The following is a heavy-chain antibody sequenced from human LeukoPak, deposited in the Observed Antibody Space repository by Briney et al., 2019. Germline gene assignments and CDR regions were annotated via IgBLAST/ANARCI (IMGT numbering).Heavy chain of an antibody. V-gene: IGHV3-7*01. Sequence: GGSLRLSCAASGFTFSTYWMTWVRQAPGKGLEWVANIKQDGSEKYYVDSLKGRFTISRDNAKNSLYLQMNSLRAEDTAVYYCARDLTGSGSYYFDYWGQGTLVTVSS. CDR2: IKQDGSEK. D-gene: IGHD3-10*01. CDR3: ARDLTGSGSYYFDY. J-gene: IGHJ4*02. CDR1: GFTFSTYW.